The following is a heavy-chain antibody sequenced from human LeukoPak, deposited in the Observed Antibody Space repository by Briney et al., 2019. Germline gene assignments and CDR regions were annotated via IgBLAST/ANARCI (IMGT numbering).Heavy chain of an antibody. CDR3: ARGGGGSYLSNWLDP. J-gene: IGHJ5*02. CDR1: VYTFTNYY. V-gene: IGHV1-46*01. Sequence: ASLKVSCKASVYTFTNYYVNWVRQAPGQGLEWMGLINPGGGGTSYAQKFQGRVTMTRDMSTSTVYMELSSLRSEDTAIYYCARGGGGSYLSNWLDPWGQGTLVTVSS. D-gene: IGHD1-26*01. CDR2: INPGGGGT.